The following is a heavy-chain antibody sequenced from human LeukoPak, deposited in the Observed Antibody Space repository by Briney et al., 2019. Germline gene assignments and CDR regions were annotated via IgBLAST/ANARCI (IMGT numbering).Heavy chain of an antibody. CDR1: GGSISSYY. Sequence: SETLSLTCTVSGGSISSYYWSWIRQPPGKGLEWIGEINHSGSTNYNPSLKSRVTISVDTSKNQFSLKLSSVTAADTAVYYCARGRYSSSWYGDRGFYYYYMDVWGKGTTVTVSS. CDR3: ARGRYSSSWYGDRGFYYYYMDV. CDR2: INHSGST. D-gene: IGHD6-13*01. V-gene: IGHV4-34*01. J-gene: IGHJ6*03.